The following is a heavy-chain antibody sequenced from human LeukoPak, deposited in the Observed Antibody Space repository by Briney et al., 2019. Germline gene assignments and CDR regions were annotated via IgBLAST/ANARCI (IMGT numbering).Heavy chain of an antibody. Sequence: SQTLSLTCAISGDSVSSNSAAWNWIRQSPSRGLEWLGRTYYRSKWYNDYAVSVKSRITINPDTSKNQFSLQLNSVTPEDTAVYYCARENNYDFWSGYYTGFDYWGQGTLVTVSS. D-gene: IGHD3-3*01. CDR1: GDSVSSNSAA. V-gene: IGHV6-1*01. J-gene: IGHJ4*02. CDR3: ARENNYDFWSGYYTGFDY. CDR2: TYYRSKWYN.